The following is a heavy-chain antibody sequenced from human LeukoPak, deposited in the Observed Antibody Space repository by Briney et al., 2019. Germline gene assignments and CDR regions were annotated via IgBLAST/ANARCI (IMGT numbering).Heavy chain of an antibody. Sequence: VASVKVSCKASGYTFTTYGIAWVRQAPGQGLEWMGWINPYNGNTDFAQKLQGRVTLTTDTSTSTAYMELRSLRSDDTAMYYCARGGSGRFSDSWGQGTLVTASS. CDR3: ARGGSGRFSDS. J-gene: IGHJ4*02. CDR1: GYTFTTYG. D-gene: IGHD6-19*01. V-gene: IGHV1-18*01. CDR2: INPYNGNT.